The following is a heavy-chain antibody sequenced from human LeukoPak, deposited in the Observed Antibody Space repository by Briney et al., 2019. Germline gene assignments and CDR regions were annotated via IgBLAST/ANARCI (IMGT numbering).Heavy chain of an antibody. J-gene: IGHJ4*02. D-gene: IGHD4-17*01. Sequence: GGSLRLSCAASGLTFSSYAMSWVRQAPGKGLEWVSSISGSGSITSYADSVKGRFTISRDNSKNTLYLQMNSLRSEDTAVYYCATGYGDYVPAYWGQGTLVTVSS. CDR1: GLTFSSYA. CDR3: ATGYGDYVPAY. V-gene: IGHV3-23*01. CDR2: ISGSGSIT.